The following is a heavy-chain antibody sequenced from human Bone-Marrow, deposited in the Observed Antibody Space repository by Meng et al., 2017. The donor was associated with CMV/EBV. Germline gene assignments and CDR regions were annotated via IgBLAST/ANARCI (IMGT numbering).Heavy chain of an antibody. Sequence: YTFTGYYMHWVRQAPGQGLEWMGWINPNSGGTNYAQKFQGTVTMTRDTSISTVYMELSRLRYDDTAVYYCASGFCSGTTCYAQYFQHWGQGTLVTVSS. V-gene: IGHV1-2*02. D-gene: IGHD2-2*01. CDR1: YTFTGYY. CDR3: ASGFCSGTTCYAQYFQH. J-gene: IGHJ1*01. CDR2: INPNSGGT.